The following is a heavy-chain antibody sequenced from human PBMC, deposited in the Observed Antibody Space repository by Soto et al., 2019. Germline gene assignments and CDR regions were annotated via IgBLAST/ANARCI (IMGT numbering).Heavy chain of an antibody. J-gene: IGHJ6*02. CDR3: ARSHGYCSGGSCYGGMDV. D-gene: IGHD2-15*01. CDR2: IWYDGSNK. CDR1: GFTFSSYG. V-gene: IGHV3-33*01. Sequence: QPGGSLRLSCAASGFTFSSYGMHWVRQAPGKGLEWVAVIWYDGSNKYYADSVKGRFTISRDNSKNTLYLQMNSLRAEDTAVYYCARSHGYCSGGSCYGGMDVWGQGTTVTVSS.